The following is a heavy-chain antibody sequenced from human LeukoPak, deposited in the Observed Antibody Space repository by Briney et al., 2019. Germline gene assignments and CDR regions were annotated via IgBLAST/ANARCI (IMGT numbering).Heavy chain of an antibody. CDR1: GFTFRDSY. CDR3: ARGKYSFDY. J-gene: IGHJ4*02. Sequence: GGSLRLSSAASGFTFRDSYMSWVCQAPGGGVEYISYISSSGSTIYYADTVKGRFTLSRDNAKNSLSLEMNSVRAEDTAVYYCARGKYSFDYWGQGTLVTVSS. CDR2: ISSSGSTI. V-gene: IGHV3-11*01.